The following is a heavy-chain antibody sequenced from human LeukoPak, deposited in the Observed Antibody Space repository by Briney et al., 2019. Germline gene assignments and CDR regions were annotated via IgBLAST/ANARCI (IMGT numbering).Heavy chain of an antibody. CDR1: GFTFNNYA. J-gene: IGHJ6*02. CDR3: ARDRRIVGATNPAYYYYGMDV. V-gene: IGHV3-23*01. Sequence: PGGSLRLSCAASGFTFNNYALSWVRQAPGKGLDWISGVDGSGAYTYYSDSVKGRFTISRDNAKNSLYLQMNSLRAEDTAVYYCARDRRIVGATNPAYYYYGMDVWGQGTTVTVSS. D-gene: IGHD1-26*01. CDR2: VDGSGAYT.